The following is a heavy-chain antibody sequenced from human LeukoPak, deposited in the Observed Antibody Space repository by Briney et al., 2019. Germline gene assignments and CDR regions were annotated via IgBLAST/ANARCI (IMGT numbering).Heavy chain of an antibody. V-gene: IGHV1-2*02. Sequence: ASVMVSCKASGYTFTGYYMHWVRQAPGQGVEWMGWINPNGGGTNYAQKFQGRVTMTRDTSISTAYMELSRLRSDDTAVYYCARSKGSRGVEFDPWGQGTLVTVSS. D-gene: IGHD3-10*01. J-gene: IGHJ5*02. CDR2: INPNGGGT. CDR3: ARSKGSRGVEFDP. CDR1: GYTFTGYY.